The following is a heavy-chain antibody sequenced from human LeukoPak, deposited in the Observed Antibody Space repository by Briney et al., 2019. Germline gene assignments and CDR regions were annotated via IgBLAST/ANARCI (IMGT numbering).Heavy chain of an antibody. D-gene: IGHD5-12*01. CDR1: GGSISSSNYY. CDR3: ARGRWLPS. Sequence: PSETLSLTCIVSGGSISSSNYYWGWIRQSPGKGLEWIGSIYSRGSTYYNPSLKSRVIASSDMSKNQFSLMLNSVTAADTAVYYCARGRWLPSWGQGTLVTVSS. V-gene: IGHV4-39*07. CDR2: IYSRGST. J-gene: IGHJ5*02.